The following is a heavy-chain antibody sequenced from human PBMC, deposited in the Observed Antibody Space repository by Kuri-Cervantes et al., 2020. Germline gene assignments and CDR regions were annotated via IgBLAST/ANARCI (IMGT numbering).Heavy chain of an antibody. J-gene: IGHJ4*02. D-gene: IGHD6-13*01. CDR3: ARVSSDIAAAGYFDY. V-gene: IGHV3-33*01. CDR1: GFTFSSYG. CDR2: IWYDGSNK. Sequence: LSLTCAASGFTFSSYGMHWVRQAPGKGLEWVAVIWYDGSNKYYADSVKDRFTISRDNSKNTLYLQMNSLRAEDTAVYYCARVSSDIAAAGYFDYWGQGTLVTVSS.